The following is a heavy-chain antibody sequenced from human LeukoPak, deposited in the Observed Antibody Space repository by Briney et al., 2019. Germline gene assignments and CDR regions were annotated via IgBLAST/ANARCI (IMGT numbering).Heavy chain of an antibody. CDR3: AREGQGKDGYNTY. Sequence: PSETLSLTCTVSGGSINGYYWSWIRQSPGKGLEWIGYIYYSGSTDYNPSLRSRVTISVDTSQNQFSLKLSSVTAADTAVYYCAREGQGKDGYNTYWGQGTLVTVSS. J-gene: IGHJ4*02. D-gene: IGHD5-24*01. V-gene: IGHV4-59*01. CDR1: GGSINGYY. CDR2: IYYSGST.